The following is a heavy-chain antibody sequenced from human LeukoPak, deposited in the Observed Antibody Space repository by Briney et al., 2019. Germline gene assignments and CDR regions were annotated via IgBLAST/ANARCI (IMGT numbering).Heavy chain of an antibody. CDR2: IIPIFGTA. V-gene: IGHV1-69*05. CDR1: GGTFSSYA. J-gene: IGHJ1*01. D-gene: IGHD5-12*01. Sequence: ASVKVSCKASGGTFSSYAISLVRQAPGQGLEWMGGIIPIFGTANYAQKFQGRVTITTDESTSTAYMELSSLRSEDTAVYFCARGRGSWLHNWRSFQHWGQGTLVTVSS. CDR3: ARGRGSWLHNWRSFQH.